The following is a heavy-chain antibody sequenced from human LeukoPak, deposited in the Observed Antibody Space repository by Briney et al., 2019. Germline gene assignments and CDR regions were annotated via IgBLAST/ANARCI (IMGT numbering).Heavy chain of an antibody. CDR1: GYTFTSNY. V-gene: IGHV1-46*01. J-gene: IGHJ5*02. Sequence: AASVKVSCKSFGYTFTSNYMHWVRQAPGQGPEWMGAISPSGASTTYAQTFQGRVTLTRDMSTSTDYLELSSLRSEDTAVYYCARDNSVRDEAWWFSPWGQGTLVTVSS. CDR3: ARDNSVRDEAWWFSP. D-gene: IGHD5-24*01. CDR2: ISPSGAST.